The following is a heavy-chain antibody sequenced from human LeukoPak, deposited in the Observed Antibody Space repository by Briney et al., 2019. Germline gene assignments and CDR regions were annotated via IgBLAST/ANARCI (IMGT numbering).Heavy chain of an antibody. CDR2: IYYSGST. CDR3: ARDYDDYVWGSYRRRVGFDP. D-gene: IGHD3-16*02. Sequence: PSETLSLTCTVSGGSISSYYWSWIRQPPGKGLEWIGYIYYSGSTNYNPSLKSRVTISVDTSKNQFSLKLSSVTAADTAVYYCARDYDDYVWGSYRRRVGFDPWGQGTLVTVSS. J-gene: IGHJ5*02. CDR1: GGSISSYY. V-gene: IGHV4-59*01.